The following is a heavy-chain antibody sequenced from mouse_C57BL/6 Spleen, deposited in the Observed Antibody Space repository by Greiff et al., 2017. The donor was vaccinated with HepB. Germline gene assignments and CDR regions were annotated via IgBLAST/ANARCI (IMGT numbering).Heavy chain of an antibody. CDR1: GFTFSDYY. V-gene: IGHV5-16*01. J-gene: IGHJ2*01. Sequence: EVHLVESEGGLVQPGSSMKLSCTASGFTFSDYYMAWVRQVPEKGLEWVANINYDGSSTYYLDSLKSRFIISRDNAKNILYLQMSSLKSEDTATYYCARDRDYAYFDYWGQGTTLTVSS. CDR3: ARDRDYAYFDY. D-gene: IGHD1-1*01. CDR2: INYDGSST.